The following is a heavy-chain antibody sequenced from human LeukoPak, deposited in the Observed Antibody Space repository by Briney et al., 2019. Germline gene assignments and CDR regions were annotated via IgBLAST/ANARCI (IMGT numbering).Heavy chain of an antibody. CDR2: ISGSGGST. V-gene: IGHV3-23*01. D-gene: IGHD6-19*01. J-gene: IGHJ5*02. Sequence: GGSLRLSCAASGFTFSNSAMSWVRQAPGKGLEWVSAISGSGGSTYYADSVKGRFTISRDNSKNTLYLQMNSLRAEDTAVYYCAKEGSSGWDNNWFDPWGQGTLVTVSS. CDR3: AKEGSSGWDNNWFDP. CDR1: GFTFSNSA.